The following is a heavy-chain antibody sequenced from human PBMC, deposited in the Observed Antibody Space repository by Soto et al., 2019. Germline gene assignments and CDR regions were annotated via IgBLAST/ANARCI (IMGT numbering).Heavy chain of an antibody. CDR1: GYTFTSYG. D-gene: IGHD3-22*01. CDR3: ATSRYYYDSSGYYPDALDI. V-gene: IGHV1-18*01. Sequence: GASVKVSCKASGYTFTSYGISWVRQAPGQGLEWMGWISAYNGNTNYAQKLQGRVTMTTDTSTSTAYMELRSLRSDDTAVYYCATSRYYYDSSGYYPDALDIWGQGTMVTV. CDR2: ISAYNGNT. J-gene: IGHJ3*02.